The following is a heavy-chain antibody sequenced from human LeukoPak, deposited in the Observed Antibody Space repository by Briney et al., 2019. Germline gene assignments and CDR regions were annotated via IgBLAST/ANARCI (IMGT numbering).Heavy chain of an antibody. V-gene: IGHV1-8*01. CDR1: GYTFTNYD. CDR3: ARGRSPGTSMEYYYYMDV. Sequence: ASVKVSCKASGYTFTNYDINWVRQAPGQGLEWMGWMNPNSGTTGCAQRFLGRVIITSNTSISTTYMELSSLRSEDTAVYYCARGRSPGTSMEYYYYMDVWGQGTTVTVSS. CDR2: MNPNSGTT. D-gene: IGHD1-1*01. J-gene: IGHJ6*03.